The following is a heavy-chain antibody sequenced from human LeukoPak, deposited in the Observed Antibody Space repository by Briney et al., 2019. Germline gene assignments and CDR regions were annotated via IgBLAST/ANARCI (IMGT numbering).Heavy chain of an antibody. CDR1: GFTFSYHD. J-gene: IGHJ3*02. CDR2: INWNGGST. CDR3: ARGRTSHFSAFDI. Sequence: PGGSLRLSCAASGFTFSYHDMHWVRQAPGKGLEWVSGINWNGGSTGYADSVKGRFTISRDNAKNSLYLQMNSLRAEDTALYYCARGRTSHFSAFDIWGQGTMVTVSS. V-gene: IGHV3-20*04. D-gene: IGHD2-2*01.